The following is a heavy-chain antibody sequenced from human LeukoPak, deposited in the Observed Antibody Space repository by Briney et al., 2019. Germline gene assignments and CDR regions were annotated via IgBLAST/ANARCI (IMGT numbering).Heavy chain of an antibody. V-gene: IGHV4-39*02. D-gene: IGHD4-17*01. J-gene: IGHJ4*02. CDR2: IYYSGST. CDR3: ARDQGHYGDYSDTPPFDY. Sequence: PSETLSLTCTVSGGSISSSSYYWGWIRQPPGKGLEWIGSIYYSGSTYYNPSLKSRVTISVDTSKNQFSLKLSSVTAADTAVYYCARDQGHYGDYSDTPPFDYWGQGTLVTVSS. CDR1: GGSISSSSYY.